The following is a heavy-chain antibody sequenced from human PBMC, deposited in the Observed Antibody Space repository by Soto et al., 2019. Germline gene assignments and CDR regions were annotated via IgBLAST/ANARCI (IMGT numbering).Heavy chain of an antibody. CDR3: ATLVPRSGSYIWYYYYYMDV. Sequence: GASVKVSCKVSGYTLTELSMHWGRQAPGKRLEWMGGFDPEEGETNNAHKFQGRVTMTEDTSTDTAYMELSSLRSEDTAVYYCATLVPRSGSYIWYYYYYMDVWGKGTTVTVSS. D-gene: IGHD3-10*01. CDR2: FDPEEGET. J-gene: IGHJ6*03. CDR1: GYTLTELS. V-gene: IGHV1-24*01.